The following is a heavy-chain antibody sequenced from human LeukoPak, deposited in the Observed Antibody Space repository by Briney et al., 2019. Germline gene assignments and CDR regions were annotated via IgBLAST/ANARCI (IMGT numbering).Heavy chain of an antibody. D-gene: IGHD2-2*02. CDR3: ARDNCSSTSCYKEGLYYYYYYMDV. CDR1: GGTFSSYA. CDR2: IIPIFGTA. Sequence: ASVKVSCKASGGTFSSYAISWVRQAPGQGLEWMGGIIPIFGTANYAQKFQGRVTITTDESTSTAYMELSSLRSEDTAVYYCARDNCSSTSCYKEGLYYYYYYMDVWGKRTTVTVSS. V-gene: IGHV1-69*05. J-gene: IGHJ6*03.